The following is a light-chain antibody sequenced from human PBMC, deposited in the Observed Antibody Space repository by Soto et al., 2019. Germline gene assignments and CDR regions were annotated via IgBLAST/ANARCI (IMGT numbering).Light chain of an antibody. CDR1: QDIKND. Sequence: DVQMTQSPSSLSASVGDRVAITCRGSQDIKNDLGWYQQNPGKAPKRLIFAASSLQSGVPSRFSGSGSGTEFTLTISSLQPEDFATYYCLQHNNYPRTFGQGTKVEIK. J-gene: IGKJ1*01. CDR2: AAS. CDR3: LQHNNYPRT. V-gene: IGKV1-17*01.